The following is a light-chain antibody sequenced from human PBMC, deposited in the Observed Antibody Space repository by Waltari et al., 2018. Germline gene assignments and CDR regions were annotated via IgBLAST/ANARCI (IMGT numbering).Light chain of an antibody. V-gene: IGKV1-6*01. Sequence: AIQMTQSPSSLSASVGARVTITCRASEGIRSDLGWYQQKPGKAPKFLIYGASTLQSGVPSRFSGSGSGTEFTLTISSLQPEDFATYYCLQDYTYPRTFGQGTKLEIK. CDR2: GAS. CDR3: LQDYTYPRT. CDR1: EGIRSD. J-gene: IGKJ2*01.